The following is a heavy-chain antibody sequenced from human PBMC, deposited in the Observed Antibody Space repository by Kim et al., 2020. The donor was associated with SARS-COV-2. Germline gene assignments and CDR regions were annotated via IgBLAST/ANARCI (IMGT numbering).Heavy chain of an antibody. CDR1: GGSISSSNYY. J-gene: IGHJ5*02. V-gene: IGHV4-39*07. Sequence: SETLSLTCTVSGGSISSSNYYWGWLRQPPGKELEWIGSIYYSGSTYYNPSLKSRVTISVDTSKNQFSLKLSSVTAAATAVYYWAREGLRFLRNPSFDPGGQGHRVSVSS. CDR3: AREGLRFLRNPSFDP. D-gene: IGHD3-3*01. CDR2: IYYSGST.